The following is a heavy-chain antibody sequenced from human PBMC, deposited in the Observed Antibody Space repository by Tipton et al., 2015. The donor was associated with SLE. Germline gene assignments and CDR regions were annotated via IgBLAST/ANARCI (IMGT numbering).Heavy chain of an antibody. CDR1: GDSFSSGSSS. D-gene: IGHD3-10*01. Sequence: LRLSCTVSGDSFSSGSSSWNWVRQPAGKGLEWIGLIYNSGITNYNPSLQSRVTLSVDMSKNQFSLRLSSVTAADTGVYYCARDRRGWYFDLWGRGTLVTVSS. V-gene: IGHV4-61*02. J-gene: IGHJ2*01. CDR3: ARDRRGWYFDL. CDR2: IYNSGIT.